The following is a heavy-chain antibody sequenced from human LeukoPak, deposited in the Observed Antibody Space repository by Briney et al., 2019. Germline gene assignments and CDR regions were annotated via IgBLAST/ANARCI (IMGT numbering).Heavy chain of an antibody. CDR2: MNPNSGNT. CDR1: GYTFTSYD. J-gene: IGHJ3*02. D-gene: IGHD3-10*01. V-gene: IGHV1-8*01. CDR3: ARKLLWFARAQLDI. Sequence: ASVKVSCKASGYTFTSYDINWVRQATGQGLEWMGWMNPNSGNTGYAQKFQGRVTMTRNTSISTAYMELSSLRSEDTAVYYCARKLLWFARAQLDIWGQGTMVTVSS.